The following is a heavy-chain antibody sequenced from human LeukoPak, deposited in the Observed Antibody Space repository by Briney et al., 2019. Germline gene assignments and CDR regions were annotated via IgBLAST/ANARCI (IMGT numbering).Heavy chain of an antibody. CDR2: SIPILGIA. Sequence: SVKVSCKASGGTFSSYAISWVRQAPGHGVEWRGGSIPILGIAHYAQKFQGRVTITADTSTSTAYMELSSLRAEDTGVYYCARDTGGYDSYGFDPWGQGTLVTVSS. CDR3: ARDTGGYDSYGFDP. V-gene: IGHV1-69*10. CDR1: GGTFSSYA. J-gene: IGHJ5*02. D-gene: IGHD5-12*01.